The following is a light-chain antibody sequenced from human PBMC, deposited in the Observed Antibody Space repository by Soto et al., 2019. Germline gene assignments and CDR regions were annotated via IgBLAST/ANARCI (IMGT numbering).Light chain of an antibody. CDR1: QIISSY. CDR3: QQSYSTPYT. Sequence: DIQMTQSPSSLSASVGDRVTITCRASQIISSYLNWYQQKPGKAPKLLINTASSLQSGVPSRFSGSGSGTDFTLTISSLQPEDFATYYCQQSYSTPYTFDQGTKLEIK. J-gene: IGKJ2*01. V-gene: IGKV1-39*01. CDR2: TAS.